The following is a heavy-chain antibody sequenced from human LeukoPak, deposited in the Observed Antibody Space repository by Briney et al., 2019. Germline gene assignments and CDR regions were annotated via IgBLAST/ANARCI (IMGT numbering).Heavy chain of an antibody. V-gene: IGHV6-1*01. Sequence: SQTLSLTCAISGDSVSSNSAVWNWIRQSPSRGLEWLGRTYYRSKWHNEYAESVKSRISINPDTSKNKFSLQLNSVTPEDTAEYFCAGTTDYSSFLAYWGQGTLVTVSS. CDR2: TYYRSKWHN. D-gene: IGHD4-11*01. CDR1: GDSVSSNSAV. CDR3: AGTTDYSSFLAY. J-gene: IGHJ4*02.